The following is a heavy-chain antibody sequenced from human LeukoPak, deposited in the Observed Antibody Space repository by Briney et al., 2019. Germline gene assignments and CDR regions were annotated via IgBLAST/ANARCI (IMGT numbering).Heavy chain of an antibody. Sequence: GGSLRLSCAASGFTFSSYGMNWVRQAPGKGLEWVSSISSRSSYIYYADSVKGRFTISRDNAKNSLYLELHSLRAEDTAVYYCARQYYDIWSGYYTADYYFDCWGQGTLVTVSS. CDR3: ARQYYDIWSGYYTADYYFDC. CDR2: ISSRSSYI. CDR1: GFTFSSYG. D-gene: IGHD3-3*01. J-gene: IGHJ4*02. V-gene: IGHV3-21*06.